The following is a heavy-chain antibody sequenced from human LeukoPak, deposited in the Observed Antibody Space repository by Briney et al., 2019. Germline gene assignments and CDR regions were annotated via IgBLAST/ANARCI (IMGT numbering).Heavy chain of an antibody. J-gene: IGHJ4*02. V-gene: IGHV3-7*01. CDR2: IKQDGSEK. CDR1: GFTFSDYY. Sequence: GGSLRLSCAASGFTFSDYYMSWIRQAPGKGLEWVANIKQDGSEKYYVDSVKGRFTISRDNAKNSLYLQMNSLRAEDTAVYYCARRGSSYYFDYWGQGTLVTVSS. CDR3: ARRGSSYYFDY. D-gene: IGHD3-10*01.